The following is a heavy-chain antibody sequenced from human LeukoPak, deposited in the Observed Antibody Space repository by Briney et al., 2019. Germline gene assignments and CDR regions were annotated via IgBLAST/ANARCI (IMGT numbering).Heavy chain of an antibody. J-gene: IGHJ4*02. Sequence: GSLRLSCAASGFTFSNYAMSWVRQAPGKGLEWIGSIYYSGNTYYNPSLKSRVTISIDTSKKEFSLKVTSVTAADTAVFYCVRHALRVAAVWGQGTLVTVSS. V-gene: IGHV4-39*01. CDR2: IYYSGNT. D-gene: IGHD2-15*01. CDR1: GFTFSNYA. CDR3: VRHALRVAAV.